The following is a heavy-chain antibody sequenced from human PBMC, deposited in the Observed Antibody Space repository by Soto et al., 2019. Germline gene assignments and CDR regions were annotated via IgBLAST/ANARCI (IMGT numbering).Heavy chain of an antibody. CDR3: AKTRVPYGSFDY. CDR2: ISYDGSNK. Sequence: PGGSLRLSCGASGFTFSSYGIHWVRQAPGKGLEWVAVISYDGSNKYYADSVKGRFTISRDNSKNTLYLQMNSLRAEDTAVYYCAKTRVPYGSFDYWGQGTLVTVSS. J-gene: IGHJ4*02. D-gene: IGHD4-17*01. CDR1: GFTFSSYG. V-gene: IGHV3-30*18.